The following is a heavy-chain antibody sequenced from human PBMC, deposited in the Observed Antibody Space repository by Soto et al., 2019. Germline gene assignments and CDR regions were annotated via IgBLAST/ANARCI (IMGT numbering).Heavy chain of an antibody. CDR3: AREPTYYYDSSGYYPTYYFDY. D-gene: IGHD3-22*01. Sequence: QVQLVQSGAEVKKPGSSVKVSCKASGGTFSSYAISWVRQAPGQGLEWMGGIIPIFGTANYAQKFQGRVTITVDESTSTAYLELSSLRSEDTAVYYWAREPTYYYDSSGYYPTYYFDYWGQGTLVTVSS. CDR1: GGTFSSYA. J-gene: IGHJ4*02. CDR2: IIPIFGTA. V-gene: IGHV1-69*01.